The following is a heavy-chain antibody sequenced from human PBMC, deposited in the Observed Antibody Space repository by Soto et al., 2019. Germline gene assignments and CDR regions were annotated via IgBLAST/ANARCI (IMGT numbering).Heavy chain of an antibody. Sequence: ASVKVSCKASGYTFTSYGISWVRQAPGQGLEWMGWISAYNGNTNYAQKLQGRVTMTTDTSTSTAYMELRSLRSDDTAVYYCARGNYGSSGYLRGAFDIWGQGTMVTVSS. J-gene: IGHJ3*02. CDR3: ARGNYGSSGYLRGAFDI. CDR2: ISAYNGNT. CDR1: GYTFTSYG. V-gene: IGHV1-18*01. D-gene: IGHD3-22*01.